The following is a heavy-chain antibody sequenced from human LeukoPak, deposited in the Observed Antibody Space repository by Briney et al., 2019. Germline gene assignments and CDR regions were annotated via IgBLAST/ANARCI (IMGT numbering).Heavy chain of an antibody. J-gene: IGHJ6*01. V-gene: IGHV3-33*01. CDR3: AREVAPLYFHYGMDV. CDR1: GFTFSSYG. Sequence: KPGKSLRLSCAASGFTFSSYGMHWVRQAPGKGLEWVAVTWYDGRNNYYAAPVKGRFTISRDDSKTTVYLLMNSLRAEDTAVYYCAREVAPLYFHYGMDVWGEGTTVTVSS. CDR2: TWYDGRNN. D-gene: IGHD2-21*01.